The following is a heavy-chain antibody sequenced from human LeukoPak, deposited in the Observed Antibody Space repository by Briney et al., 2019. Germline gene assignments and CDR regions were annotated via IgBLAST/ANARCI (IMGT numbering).Heavy chain of an antibody. V-gene: IGHV1-18*01. CDR1: GYTFTSYG. D-gene: IGHD1-26*01. CDR3: ARGGRWELPRPYAFDI. CDR2: ISSYNGHT. J-gene: IGHJ3*02. Sequence: ASVKVSCKASGYTFTSYGISWVRQAPGQGLEWMGWISSYNGHTNYAQKVQGRVTITTDTSTSTAYMELRSLRSDDTAVYYCARGGRWELPRPYAFDIWGQGTMVTVSS.